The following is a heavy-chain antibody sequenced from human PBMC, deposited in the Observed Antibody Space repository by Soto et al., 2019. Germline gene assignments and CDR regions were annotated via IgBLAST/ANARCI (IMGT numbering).Heavy chain of an antibody. D-gene: IGHD4-17*01. CDR1: GGTFSSYA. CDR2: IIPIFGTA. CDR3: ASRRTTVVTHWFDP. Sequence: ASVKVSCKASGGTFSSYAISWVRQAPGQGLEWMGGIIPIFGTANYAQKFQGRVMITADESTSTAYMELSSLRSEDTAVYYCASRRTTVVTHWFDPWGQGTLVTVSS. J-gene: IGHJ5*02. V-gene: IGHV1-69*13.